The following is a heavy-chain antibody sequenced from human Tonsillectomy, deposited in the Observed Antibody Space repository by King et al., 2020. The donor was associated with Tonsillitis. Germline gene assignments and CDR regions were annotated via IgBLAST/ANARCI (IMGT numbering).Heavy chain of an antibody. V-gene: IGHV4-39*01. D-gene: IGHD5-18*01. J-gene: IGHJ4*02. CDR1: GASISSSRYY. CDR3: ASWYSFDQNFDY. CDR2: IYYNGGT. Sequence: LQLQESGPGLVKPSETLSLTCTVSGASISSSRYYWGWIRQPPGKGLEWIGSIYYNGGTYYNPSLRSRVTISVDTYKNQFSLKLSSVTAADTAVYYCASWYSFDQNFDYWGQGTLVIVSS.